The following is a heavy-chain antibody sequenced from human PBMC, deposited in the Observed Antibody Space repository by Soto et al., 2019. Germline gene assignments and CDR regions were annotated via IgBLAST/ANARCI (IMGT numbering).Heavy chain of an antibody. CDR2: IYYSGST. J-gene: IGHJ4*02. CDR1: VGGISSGGYY. D-gene: IGHD3-22*01. Sequence: LTCTVSVGGISSGGYYWSWIRQHPGKGLEWIGYIYYSGSTNYNPSLKSRVTISVDTSKNQFSLKLSSVTAADTAVYYCARAAYYYARSAYTLPYFDSWGQGTLVTVSS. CDR3: ARAAYYYARSAYTLPYFDS. V-gene: IGHV4-30-4*08.